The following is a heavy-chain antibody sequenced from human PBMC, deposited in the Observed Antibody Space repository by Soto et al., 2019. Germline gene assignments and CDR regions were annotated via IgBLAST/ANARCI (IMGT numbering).Heavy chain of an antibody. Sequence: GGSLRLSCAASGFTFSIYAMSWVRHAPGKGLEWVSAISGSGGSTYYADSVKGRFTISRDNSKNTLYLQMSSLRAEDTAVYYCAKDYYDSSGYYYALHWGQGTLVTVSS. V-gene: IGHV3-23*01. CDR1: GFTFSIYA. CDR2: ISGSGGST. CDR3: AKDYYDSSGYYYALH. D-gene: IGHD3-22*01. J-gene: IGHJ4*02.